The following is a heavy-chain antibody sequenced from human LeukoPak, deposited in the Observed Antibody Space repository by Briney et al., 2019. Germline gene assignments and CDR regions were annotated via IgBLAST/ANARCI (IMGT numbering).Heavy chain of an antibody. CDR3: AKDQSFSD. CDR1: GFTFSTFD. D-gene: IGHD3-3*02. V-gene: IGHV3-23*01. CDR2: ISGSGTTT. Sequence: PGGSLRLSCVASGFTFSTFDMSWVRQPPGKGLEWVATISGSGTTTNYADSVKGRFTVSRDIFRNTLYLQMSSLRAEDTAIYYCAKDQSFSDWGQGTLVTVSS. J-gene: IGHJ4*02.